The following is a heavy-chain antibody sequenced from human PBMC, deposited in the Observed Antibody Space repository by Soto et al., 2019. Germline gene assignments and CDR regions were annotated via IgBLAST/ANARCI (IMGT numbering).Heavy chain of an antibody. D-gene: IGHD3-3*01. CDR2: TWYDGSNK. CDR1: GFTFSSYG. CDR3: ARGGWYDFWSGYYPVDY. V-gene: IGHV3-33*01. Sequence: GGSLRLSCAASGFTFSSYGMHWVRQAPGKGLEWVAVTWYDGSNKYYADSVKGRFTISRDNSKNTLYLQMNSLRAEDTAVYYCARGGWYDFWSGYYPVDYWGQGTLVTVSS. J-gene: IGHJ4*02.